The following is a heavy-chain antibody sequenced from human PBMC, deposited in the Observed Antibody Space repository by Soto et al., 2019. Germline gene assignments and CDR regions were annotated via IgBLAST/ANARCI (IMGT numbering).Heavy chain of an antibody. CDR3: ARGFLGGYCSSTSCLDY. CDR1: GGSISSGGYY. V-gene: IGHV4-31*03. CDR2: IYYSGST. J-gene: IGHJ4*02. D-gene: IGHD2-2*01. Sequence: SETLSLTCTVSGGSISSGGYYWSWIRQHPGKGLEWIGYIYYSGSTYYNPSLKSRVTISVDTSKNQFSLKLSSVTAADTAVHYCARGFLGGYCSSTSCLDYWGQGTLVTVSS.